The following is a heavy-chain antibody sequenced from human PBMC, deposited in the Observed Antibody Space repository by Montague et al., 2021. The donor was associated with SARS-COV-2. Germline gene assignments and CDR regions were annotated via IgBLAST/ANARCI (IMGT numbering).Heavy chain of an antibody. J-gene: IGHJ6*02. Sequence: SETLSLTCTVSGDSISTSQYYWGWIRQPPGKGLEWIGTIYYSGSTYYNPSLKSRVTISEDTSKNQFSLRLSSVTAGDTAVYHCARERRPTHGFLEWGVPRDYHYFYAMDVWGQGTTVIVSS. D-gene: IGHD3-3*01. V-gene: IGHV4-39*07. CDR2: IYYSGST. CDR3: ARERRPTHGFLEWGVPRDYHYFYAMDV. CDR1: GDSISTSQYY.